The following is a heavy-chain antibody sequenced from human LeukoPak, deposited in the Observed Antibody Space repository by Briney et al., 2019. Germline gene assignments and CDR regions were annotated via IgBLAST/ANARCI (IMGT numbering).Heavy chain of an antibody. V-gene: IGHV5-51*01. CDR1: GFTVTDHW. CDR2: IHPAVSDT. CDR3: ARCGSGSYYNPSDY. J-gene: IGHJ4*02. D-gene: IGHD3-10*01. Sequence: GESLKISCKGSGFTVTDHWIAWVRQMPGKGLEWVGIIHPAVSDTPYSPSFQGQVTISADKSISTAYLQWSSLKASDTAMYYCARCGSGSYYNPSDYWGQGTLVTVSS.